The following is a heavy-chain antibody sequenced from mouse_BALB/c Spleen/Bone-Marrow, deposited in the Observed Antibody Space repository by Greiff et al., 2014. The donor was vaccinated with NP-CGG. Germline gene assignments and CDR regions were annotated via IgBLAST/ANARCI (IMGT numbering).Heavy chain of an antibody. CDR3: TRHGGYYPYYYAMDY. CDR2: ISHGGGTT. V-gene: IGHV5-12-1*01. CDR1: GFAFSSYD. Sequence: EVKLMESGGGLVKPGGSLKLSCAASGFAFSSYDMSWVRQTPEKRLEWVAYISHGGGTTYYSDTMKGRFTISRDNAKNTLYLQMSSLKSEDTAIYYCTRHGGYYPYYYAMDYWGQGTPVTVSS. J-gene: IGHJ4*01. D-gene: IGHD2-3*01.